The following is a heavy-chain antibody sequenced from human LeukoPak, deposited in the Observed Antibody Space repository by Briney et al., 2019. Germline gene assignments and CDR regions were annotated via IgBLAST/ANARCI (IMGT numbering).Heavy chain of an antibody. V-gene: IGHV3-30-3*01. CDR3: ATDPYSVYYFDY. D-gene: IGHD2-15*01. CDR2: ISYDGSNK. CDR1: GFTFSSYA. Sequence: GGSLRLSCAASGFTFSSYALHWVRQAPGKGLEWVAVISYDGSNKYYADSVKGRFTISRDNSKNTLYLRMNSLRAEDTALYYCATDPYSVYYFDYWGQGTLVTVSS. J-gene: IGHJ4*02.